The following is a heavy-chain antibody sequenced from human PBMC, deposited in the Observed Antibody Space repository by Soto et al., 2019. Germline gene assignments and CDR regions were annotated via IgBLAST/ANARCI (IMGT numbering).Heavy chain of an antibody. V-gene: IGHV4-31*03. CDR1: GDSISRIDYY. J-gene: IGHJ3*02. CDR2: IYFRGNT. CDR3: AREGGSYDSGGYLIRGAFDI. D-gene: IGHD3-22*01. Sequence: SETLSLTCSVSGDSISRIDYYWTWIRQHPEKGLGWIGNIYFRGNTYYSPSLESRLTISVDTSKNQFSLKLTSVTAADTAVYYCAREGGSYDSGGYLIRGAFDIWGQGTMVTVSS.